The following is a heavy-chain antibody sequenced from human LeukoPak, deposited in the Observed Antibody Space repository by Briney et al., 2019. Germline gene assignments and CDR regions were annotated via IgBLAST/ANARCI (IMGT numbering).Heavy chain of an antibody. Sequence: GGSLRLSCAASGFTFSSYSMNWVRQAPGKGLEWVSYISSSSSTIYYADSVKGRFTISRDNAKNSLYLQMNSLRAEDTAVYYCARVVGGYPYNWFDPWGQGTLVTVSS. CDR2: ISSSSSTI. CDR1: GFTFSSYS. J-gene: IGHJ5*02. D-gene: IGHD1-26*01. CDR3: ARVVGGYPYNWFDP. V-gene: IGHV3-48*01.